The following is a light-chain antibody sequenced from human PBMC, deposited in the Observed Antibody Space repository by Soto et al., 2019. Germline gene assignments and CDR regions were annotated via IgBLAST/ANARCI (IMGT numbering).Light chain of an antibody. J-gene: IGKJ1*01. CDR1: QTINNN. Sequence: DIVMTQSPATLSMSPGERATLSCRASQTINNNLAWNQQKPGQAPRLLIYGASTRATGIPDRFSGGGSGTEFTLTISSLQSEDFAVYYCQQYDKWPWTFGQGTKVEIK. CDR3: QQYDKWPWT. V-gene: IGKV3-15*01. CDR2: GAS.